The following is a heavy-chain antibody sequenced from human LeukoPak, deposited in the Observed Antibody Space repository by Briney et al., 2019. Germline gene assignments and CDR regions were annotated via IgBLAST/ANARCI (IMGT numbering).Heavy chain of an antibody. CDR1: GGSFSGYY. CDR3: ASTYGSGSYYSNFDY. Sequence: SETLSLTCAVYGGSFSGYYWSWIRQPPGKGLEWIGEINHSGSTNYNPSLKSRVTISVDTSKNQFSLKLSSVTAADTAVYYCASTYGSGSYYSNFDYWGQGTLVTVSS. CDR2: INHSGST. V-gene: IGHV4-34*01. D-gene: IGHD3-10*01. J-gene: IGHJ4*02.